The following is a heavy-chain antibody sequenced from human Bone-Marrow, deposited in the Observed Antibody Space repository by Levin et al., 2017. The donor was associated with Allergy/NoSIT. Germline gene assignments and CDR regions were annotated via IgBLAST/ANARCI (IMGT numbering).Heavy chain of an antibody. J-gene: IGHJ3*01. CDR1: GFTFSRSC. CDR2: IRQNGGEK. D-gene: IGHD3-10*01. Sequence: PGESLKISCAASGFTFSRSCMTWVRQAPGKGLEWVANIRQNGGEKNYVDSLKGRFTISRDNAKNLLYLEMNNLRGEDTALYFCTRDPLDTGSVGCFGAFDVWGRGTMVTVSS. V-gene: IGHV3-7*03. CDR3: TRDPLDTGSVGCFGAFDV.